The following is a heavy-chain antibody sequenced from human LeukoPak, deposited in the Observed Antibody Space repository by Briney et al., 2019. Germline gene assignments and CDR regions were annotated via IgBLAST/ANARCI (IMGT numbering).Heavy chain of an antibody. D-gene: IGHD5-24*01. V-gene: IGHV4-39*01. CDR2: IYYSGST. CDR3: ARVGGYKKGRYMDV. CDR1: GGSISSSSYY. Sequence: RPSETLSLTCTVSGGSISSSSYYWGWIRQPPGKGLEWIGSIYYSGSTYYNPSLKRRVTISVDTSKNQFSLKLSSVTAADTAVYYCARVGGYKKGRYMDVWGKGTTVTISS. J-gene: IGHJ6*03.